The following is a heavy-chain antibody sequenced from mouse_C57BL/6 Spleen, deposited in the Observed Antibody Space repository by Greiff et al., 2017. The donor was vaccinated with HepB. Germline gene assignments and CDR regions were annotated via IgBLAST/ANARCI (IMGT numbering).Heavy chain of an antibody. J-gene: IGHJ4*01. CDR3: AISTTGSYAMDY. V-gene: IGHV1-64*01. Sequence: VQLQQPGAELVKPGASVKLSCKASGYTFTSYWMHWVKQRPGQGLEWIGMIHPNSGSTNYNEKFKSKATLTVDKSSSTAYMQLSSLTSEASAVYYCAISTTGSYAMDYWGQGTSVTVSS. D-gene: IGHD1-1*01. CDR2: IHPNSGST. CDR1: GYTFTSYW.